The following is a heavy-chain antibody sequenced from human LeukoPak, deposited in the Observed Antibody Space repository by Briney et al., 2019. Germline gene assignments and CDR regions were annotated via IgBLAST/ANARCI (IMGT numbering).Heavy chain of an antibody. V-gene: IGHV3-21*01. Sequence: PGGSLRLSCAASGFTFTSYSMNWVRQAPGKGLGWVSSITQSSDYIYYADSVKGPFIISRDNAKNSLYLQMNSLRAEDTAMYYCARDLNFYGSGRGVDYWSQGTLVTVSS. J-gene: IGHJ4*02. CDR3: ARDLNFYGSGRGVDY. CDR1: GFTFTSYS. D-gene: IGHD3-10*01. CDR2: ITQSSDYI.